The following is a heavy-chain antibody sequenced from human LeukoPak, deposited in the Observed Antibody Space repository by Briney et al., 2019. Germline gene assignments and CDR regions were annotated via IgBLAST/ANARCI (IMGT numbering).Heavy chain of an antibody. D-gene: IGHD6-19*01. Sequence: PGGSLRLSCAASGFTFSGSAMHWVRQASGKGLEWVGRIRSKANSYATAYAASVKGRFTISRDDSKNTLYLQMNSLKTEDTAVYYCTTYSSGWYGESTRFDYWGQGTLVTVSS. CDR3: TTYSSGWYGESTRFDY. CDR2: IRSKANSYAT. CDR1: GFTFSGSA. J-gene: IGHJ4*02. V-gene: IGHV3-73*01.